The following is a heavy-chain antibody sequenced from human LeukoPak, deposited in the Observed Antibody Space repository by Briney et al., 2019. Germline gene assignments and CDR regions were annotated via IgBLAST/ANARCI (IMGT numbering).Heavy chain of an antibody. CDR3: ARTTLYYYGSGSYYKGVSKSNSVIDY. V-gene: IGHV3-66*01. D-gene: IGHD3-10*01. J-gene: IGHJ4*02. Sequence: PGGSLRLFCAASEFTVSSNYMSWVRQAPGKGLEWVSVIYSGGSTYYADSVKGRFTISRDNSKNTLYLQMNSLRAEDTAVYYCARTTLYYYGSGSYYKGVSKSNSVIDYWGQGTLVTVSS. CDR2: IYSGGST. CDR1: EFTVSSNY.